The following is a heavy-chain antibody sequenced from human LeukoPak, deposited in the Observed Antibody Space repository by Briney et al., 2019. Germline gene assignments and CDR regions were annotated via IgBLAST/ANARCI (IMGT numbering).Heavy chain of an antibody. Sequence: GGSLRLSCAASGFTFSSYEMTWVRQAPGKGLEWISYISTTANSIYYADSVKGRFTISRDSAKNSLYLQMSSLRAEDTAVYYCARPVNYGGYDYYYYGMDVWGKGTTVTVSS. V-gene: IGHV3-48*03. CDR2: ISTTANSI. D-gene: IGHD5-12*01. CDR3: ARPVNYGGYDYYYYGMDV. J-gene: IGHJ6*04. CDR1: GFTFSSYE.